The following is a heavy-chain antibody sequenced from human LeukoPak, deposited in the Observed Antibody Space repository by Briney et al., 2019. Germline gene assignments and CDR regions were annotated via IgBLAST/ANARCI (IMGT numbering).Heavy chain of an antibody. CDR1: GGSISSYY. J-gene: IGHJ4*02. CDR3: ARVYSGYDLPGSLANYYFDY. D-gene: IGHD5-12*01. CDR2: FYSGGST. V-gene: IGHV4-4*07. Sequence: SETLSLTCTVSGGSISSYYWSWIRQPAGKGLEWIGRFYSGGSTDYNPSPKSRDTMSVDTSKNQFSLKLSSVPAAETAVYYCARVYSGYDLPGSLANYYFDYWGQGTLVTVSS.